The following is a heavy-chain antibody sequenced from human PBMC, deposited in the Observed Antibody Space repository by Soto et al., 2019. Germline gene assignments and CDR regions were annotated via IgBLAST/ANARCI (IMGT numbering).Heavy chain of an antibody. CDR1: GFTFTDHA. Sequence: QVQLVESGGGVVQPGRSLRLSCAASGFTFTDHAIHWVRQSPGRGLEWVALISSDGSSKYFADSVKGRFTVSRDNSKNTLSLHMNSLRTEDTAVYYCARHGIGARKYHDRNLDVWGQGTTVTVSS. V-gene: IGHV3-30-3*01. CDR2: ISSDGSSK. D-gene: IGHD6-6*01. CDR3: ARHGIGARKYHDRNLDV. J-gene: IGHJ6*02.